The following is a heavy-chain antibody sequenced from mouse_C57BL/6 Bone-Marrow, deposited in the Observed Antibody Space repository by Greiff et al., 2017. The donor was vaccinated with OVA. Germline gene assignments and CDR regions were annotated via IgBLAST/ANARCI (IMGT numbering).Heavy chain of an antibody. CDR1: GYTFTSYW. CDR2: IHPNSGST. V-gene: IGHV1-64*01. Sequence: QVQLKQPGAELVKPGASVKLSCKASGYTFTSYWMHWVKQRPGQGLEWIGMIHPNSGSTNYNEKFKSKATLTVDKSSSTAYMQLSSLTSEDSAVYYCARTIFKYYYGSSYYFDYWGQGTTLTVSS. CDR3: ARTIFKYYYGSSYYFDY. J-gene: IGHJ2*01. D-gene: IGHD1-1*01.